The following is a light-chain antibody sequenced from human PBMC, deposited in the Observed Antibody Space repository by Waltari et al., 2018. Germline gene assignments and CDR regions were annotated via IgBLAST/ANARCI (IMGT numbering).Light chain of an antibody. V-gene: IGKV3-20*01. CDR2: GAS. J-gene: IGKJ4*01. Sequence: ATLSCRASQSFSSSYLAWYQQKPGQAPSLLIYGASSRAAGCPDRFSGSGSGTDFTLTISRLEPEDFAVYYCQQYGTSPPLTFGGGTKVEIK. CDR1: QSFSSSY. CDR3: QQYGTSPPLT.